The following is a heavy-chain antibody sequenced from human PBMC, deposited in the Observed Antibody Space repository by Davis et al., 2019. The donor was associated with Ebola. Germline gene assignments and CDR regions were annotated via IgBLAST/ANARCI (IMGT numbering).Heavy chain of an antibody. CDR1: GYTFTSYA. V-gene: IGHV1-3*01. D-gene: IGHD6-19*01. Sequence: ASVKVSCKASGYTFTSYAMHWVRQAPGQRLEWMGWINAGNGNTKYSQKFQGRVTITRDTSASTAYMELSSLRSEDTAVYYCARPGIAVAATGAFDIWGQGTMVTVSS. CDR3: ARPGIAVAATGAFDI. CDR2: INAGNGNT. J-gene: IGHJ3*02.